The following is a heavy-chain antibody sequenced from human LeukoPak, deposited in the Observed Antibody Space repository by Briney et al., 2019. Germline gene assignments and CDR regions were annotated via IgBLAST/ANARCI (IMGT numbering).Heavy chain of an antibody. CDR3: ARLRAVDRYFDY. Sequence: GGSLRLSCAASGFTFSSNYMSWVRQAPGKGLEWVSVIYSGGSTYYADSLKGRFTISRDNSKNTLYLQMNSLRPEDTAVYYCARLRAVDRYFDYWGQGTLVTVSS. V-gene: IGHV3-66*02. J-gene: IGHJ4*02. CDR2: IYSGGST. CDR1: GFTFSSNY. D-gene: IGHD4-17*01.